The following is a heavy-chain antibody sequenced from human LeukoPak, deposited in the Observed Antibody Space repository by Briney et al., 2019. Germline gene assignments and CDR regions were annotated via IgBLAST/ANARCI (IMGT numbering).Heavy chain of an antibody. CDR2: INPSGGST. D-gene: IGHD5-12*01. CDR3: ARGAPTTRIGAGRFDY. CDR1: GYSLTNYY. Sequence: ASVQVSFKAFGYSLTNYYVHWVRQAPGQGLEWMGEINPSGGSTSYSQKFQGRITVTRDTYTNTVYMDLSSLRSEDTATYYCARGAPTTRIGAGRFDYWGQGSLLTVAS. J-gene: IGHJ4*02. V-gene: IGHV1-46*01.